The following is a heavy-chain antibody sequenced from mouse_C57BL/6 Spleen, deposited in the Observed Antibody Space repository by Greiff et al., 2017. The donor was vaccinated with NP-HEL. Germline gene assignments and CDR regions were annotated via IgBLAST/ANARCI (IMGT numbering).Heavy chain of an antibody. CDR2: IWSGGST. V-gene: IGHV2-4*01. J-gene: IGHJ2*01. CDR1: GFSLTSYG. Sequence: VQLQQSGPGLVQPSQSLSITCTVSGFSLTSYGVHWVRQPPGKGLEWLGVIWSGGSTDYNAAFISRLSISKNNSKSQVFFKMNSLQADDTAIYYCAKNYGSSPYYFDYWGQGTTLTVSS. CDR3: AKNYGSSPYYFDY. D-gene: IGHD1-1*01.